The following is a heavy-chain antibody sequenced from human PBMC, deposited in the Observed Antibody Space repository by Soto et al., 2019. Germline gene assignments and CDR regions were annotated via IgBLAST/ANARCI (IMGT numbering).Heavy chain of an antibody. V-gene: IGHV4-59*08. CDR2: IYYSGST. CDR1: GGSISSYY. J-gene: IGHJ4*02. Sequence: PSETLSLTCTVSGGSISSYYWSWIRQPPGKGLEWIGYIYYSGSTYYNPSLKSRVTISVDTSKNQLSLKLSSVTAADTALYYCASGRGSFDYWGQGTLVTVSS. CDR3: ASGRGSFDY.